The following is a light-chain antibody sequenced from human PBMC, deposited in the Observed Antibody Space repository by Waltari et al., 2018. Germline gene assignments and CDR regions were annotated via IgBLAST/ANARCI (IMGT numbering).Light chain of an antibody. V-gene: IGLV1-44*01. CDR2: SSD. CDR3: VAWDDSLTGYV. Sequence: QSVLTQPPSTSGTPGQRVIISCSGSSSNIGGNVVNWYQQIPRTDPTPLIYSSDHRPSGFHVRFSVSKSGTSASLAISGLQSEDEADYYCVAWDDSLTGYVFGTGTKVTVL. CDR1: SSNIGGNV. J-gene: IGLJ1*01.